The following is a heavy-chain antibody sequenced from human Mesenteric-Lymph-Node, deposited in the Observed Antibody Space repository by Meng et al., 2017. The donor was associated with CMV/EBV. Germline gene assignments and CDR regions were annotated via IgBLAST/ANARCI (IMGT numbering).Heavy chain of an antibody. V-gene: IGHV4-34*01. CDR2: INHSGST. CDR3: ARGSSYDILTGYFDY. D-gene: IGHD3-9*01. J-gene: IGHJ4*02. Sequence: QVQLHQWGGGLLKPSETLSVTWAVYGGSFSGYYWNWIRQSPEKGLEWIGEINHSGSTTYNPSFTSRIIISVDTSTNQISLNMSSVTAADTAVYYCARGSSYDILTGYFDYWGQGALVTVSS. CDR1: GGSFSGYY.